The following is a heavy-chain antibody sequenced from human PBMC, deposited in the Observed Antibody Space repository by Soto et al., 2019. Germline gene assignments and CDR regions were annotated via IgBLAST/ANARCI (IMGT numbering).Heavy chain of an antibody. CDR1: GFTFSSYA. V-gene: IGHV3-30-3*01. CDR2: ISYDGSNK. D-gene: IGHD5-18*01. Sequence: QVQLVESGGGVVQPGRSLRLSCAASGFTFSSYAMHWVRQAPGKGLEWVAVISYDGSNKYYADSVKGRFTISRDNSKNTLYLQMNSLRAEDTAVYYCARGGYSYGWEDSFDYWGQGTLVTVSS. J-gene: IGHJ4*02. CDR3: ARGGYSYGWEDSFDY.